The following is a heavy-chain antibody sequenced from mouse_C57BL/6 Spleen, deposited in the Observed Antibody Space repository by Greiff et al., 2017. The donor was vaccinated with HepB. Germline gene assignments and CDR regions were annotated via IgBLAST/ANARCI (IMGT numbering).Heavy chain of an antibody. Sequence: QVHVKQPGAELVKPGASVKLSCKASGYTFTSYWMHWVKQRPGQGLEWIGMIHPNSGSTNYNEKFKSKATLTVDKSSSTAYMQRSSLTSDDSAVYYCARDYGRPGWGQGTTLTVSS. D-gene: IGHD1-1*01. J-gene: IGHJ2*01. V-gene: IGHV1-64*01. CDR1: GYTFTSYW. CDR2: IHPNSGST. CDR3: ARDYGRPG.